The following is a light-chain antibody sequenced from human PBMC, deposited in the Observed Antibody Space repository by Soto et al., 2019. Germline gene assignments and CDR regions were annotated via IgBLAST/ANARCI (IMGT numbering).Light chain of an antibody. Sequence: QSLLTQPPSVSAAPGQKVTISCSGSSSNIGNNFVSWYQQLPGTAPKLLIYDNDKRPSGIPDRFSGSKSGTSATLGITGLQTGDEADYYCATWDGSLSAVVFGGGTKLTVL. CDR1: SSNIGNNF. V-gene: IGLV1-51*01. CDR3: ATWDGSLSAVV. CDR2: DND. J-gene: IGLJ2*01.